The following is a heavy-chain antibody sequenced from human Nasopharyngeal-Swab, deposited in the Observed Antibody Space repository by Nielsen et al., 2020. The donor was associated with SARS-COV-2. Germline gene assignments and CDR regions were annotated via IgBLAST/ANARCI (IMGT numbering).Heavy chain of an antibody. CDR3: ARGRLTGTTRYYGMDV. D-gene: IGHD1-7*01. J-gene: IGHJ6*02. Sequence: WVRQAPGQGLEWVGGIIPIFGTANYAQKFQGRVTITRDTSASTAYMELSSLRSEDTAVYYCARGRLTGTTRYYGMDVWGQGTTVTVSS. V-gene: IGHV1-69*05. CDR2: IIPIFGTA.